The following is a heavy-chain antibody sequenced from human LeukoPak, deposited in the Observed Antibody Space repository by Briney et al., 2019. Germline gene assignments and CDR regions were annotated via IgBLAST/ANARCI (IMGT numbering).Heavy chain of an antibody. CDR3: ARGLRTAYNYFDY. CDR1: GFTFSQYG. CDR2: IGASSGII. J-gene: IGHJ4*02. D-gene: IGHD2-21*02. Sequence: GGSLRLSCAASGFTFSQYGMNWVRQVPGKGLEWISYIGASSGIIHYADSVKGRFTISRDNAKTTLFLQMNSLRVEDTAVYYCARGLRTAYNYFDYWGQGTLVTVSS. V-gene: IGHV3-48*04.